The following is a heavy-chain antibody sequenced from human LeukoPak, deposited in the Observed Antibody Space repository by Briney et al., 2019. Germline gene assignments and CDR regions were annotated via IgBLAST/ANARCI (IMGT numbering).Heavy chain of an antibody. Sequence: ASVKVSCKASGYTFTSYAMHWVRQAPGQRFEWMGWIDAGNGDTRYSQKFQGRVTITGDTSASTAYIELGSLRSEDTAMYYCARGGTSDWPLDHWGQETLVTISS. J-gene: IGHJ4*02. V-gene: IGHV1-3*01. D-gene: IGHD2-2*01. CDR2: IDAGNGDT. CDR1: GYTFTSYA. CDR3: ARGGTSDWPLDH.